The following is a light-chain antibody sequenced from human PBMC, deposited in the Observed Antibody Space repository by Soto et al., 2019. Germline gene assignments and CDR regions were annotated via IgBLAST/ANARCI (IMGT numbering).Light chain of an antibody. V-gene: IGLV2-14*01. CDR2: DVN. CDR1: SSDGGGYNY. Sequence: QSALTQPASVSGSPGQSITISCTGTSSDGGGYNYVSWYQQHPGKAPKLMIYDVNNRPSGVSDRFSGSKSGNTASLTISGLQAEDEADYFCSSYTSSNTLYVLGAGTKVTVL. CDR3: SSYTSSNTLYV. J-gene: IGLJ1*01.